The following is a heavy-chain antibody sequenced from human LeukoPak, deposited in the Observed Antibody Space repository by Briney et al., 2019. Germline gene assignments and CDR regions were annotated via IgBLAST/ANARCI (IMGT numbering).Heavy chain of an antibody. CDR2: ISAYNGNT. CDR1: GYTFTSYG. V-gene: IGHV1-18*01. D-gene: IGHD3-22*01. Sequence: ASVKVSCKASGYTFTSYGISWVRQAPGQGLEWMGWISAYNGNTNYAQKLQGRVTMTTDTSTSTAYMELRSLRSDDTAVYYCARVTGDSSGYYLSYYYMDVWGKGTTVTVSS. CDR3: ARVTGDSSGYYLSYYYMDV. J-gene: IGHJ6*03.